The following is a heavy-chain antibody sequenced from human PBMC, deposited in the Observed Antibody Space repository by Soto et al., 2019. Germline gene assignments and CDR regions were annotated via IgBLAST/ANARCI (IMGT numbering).Heavy chain of an antibody. Sequence: PGGSLRLSCAASGFTFSSYWMSWVRQAPGKGLEWVANIKQDGSEKYYVDSVKGRFTISRDNAKNSLYLQMNSLRAEDTAVYYCARVSPLYCSSTSCWFDPWGQGTLVTVSS. J-gene: IGHJ5*02. CDR3: ARVSPLYCSSTSCWFDP. CDR1: GFTFSSYW. CDR2: IKQDGSEK. V-gene: IGHV3-7*01. D-gene: IGHD2-2*01.